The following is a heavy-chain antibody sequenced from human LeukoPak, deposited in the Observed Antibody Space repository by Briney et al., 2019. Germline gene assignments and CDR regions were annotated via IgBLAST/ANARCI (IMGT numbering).Heavy chain of an antibody. CDR1: GYTFTSYD. CDR3: ASSNYTGGNAFDI. D-gene: IGHD4-11*01. V-gene: IGHV1-8*03. J-gene: IGHJ3*02. CDR2: MNPNSGNT. Sequence: GASVKFSCKATGYTFTSYDINWVRQATGQGLEWMGWMNPNSGNTGYAQKFQGRVTITRNTSISTAYMELSSLRSEDTAVYYCASSNYTGGNAFDIWGQGTMVTVSS.